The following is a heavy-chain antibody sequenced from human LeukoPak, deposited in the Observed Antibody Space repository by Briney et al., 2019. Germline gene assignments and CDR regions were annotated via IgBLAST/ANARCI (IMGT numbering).Heavy chain of an antibody. J-gene: IGHJ5*02. D-gene: IGHD6-19*01. CDR2: IWYDGSNK. Sequence: GGSLRLSCAASGFRFSRYGMHWVRQAQGKGPEGVAVIWYDGSNKYYADSVKGRFTISRDNSKNTLYLQMNSLRAEDTALYYCATGDGYSSGWAHHWGQGTLVTVSS. CDR1: GFRFSRYG. V-gene: IGHV3-33*01. CDR3: ATGDGYSSGWAHH.